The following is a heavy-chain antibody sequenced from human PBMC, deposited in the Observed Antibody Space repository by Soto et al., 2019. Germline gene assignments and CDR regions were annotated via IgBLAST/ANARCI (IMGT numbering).Heavy chain of an antibody. CDR3: ARDSDCHSTSCFFPPHV. J-gene: IGHJ6*02. CDR2: ISGGGSYI. D-gene: IGHD2-2*01. V-gene: IGHV3-21*06. Sequence: QFVESGGGLVKPGGSLSLYCSASGFTFSDENMSWVCQVPGKGLEWVSGISGGGSYIFYADSVQGRFSISRDNPQNSLFLEMNSLRVEDTAVYYCARDSDCHSTSCFFPPHVWGQGTTVTVSS. CDR1: GFTFSDEN.